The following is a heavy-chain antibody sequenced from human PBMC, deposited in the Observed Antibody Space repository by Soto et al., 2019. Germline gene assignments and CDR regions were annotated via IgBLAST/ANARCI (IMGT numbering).Heavy chain of an antibody. J-gene: IGHJ6*02. Sequence: GESLKISCKGSGYSFTSYWIGWVRQMPGKGLEWMGIIYPGDSDTRYSPSFQGQVTISADKSISTAYLQWSSLKASDTAMYYYARHGVGKITMIVPAYYYGMDVWGQGTTVTVSS. CDR2: IYPGDSDT. CDR3: ARHGVGKITMIVPAYYYGMDV. D-gene: IGHD3-22*01. V-gene: IGHV5-51*01. CDR1: GYSFTSYW.